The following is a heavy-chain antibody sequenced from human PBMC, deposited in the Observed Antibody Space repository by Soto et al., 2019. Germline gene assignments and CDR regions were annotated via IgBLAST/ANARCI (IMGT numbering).Heavy chain of an antibody. CDR1: GFTFSNFW. D-gene: IGHD1-26*01. V-gene: IGHV3-7*01. CDR2: IKGDGSVT. CDR3: ARDSPYSGGYRAEYFQH. Sequence: EVQLVESGGGLAQPGGSLRLSCAASGFTFSNFWMSWARQAPGKGLEWVANIKGDGSVTQYVASVEGRFTISRDNAKNSLYLQMNSLRDEDTAVYYCARDSPYSGGYRAEYFQHWGQGTLVTVSS. J-gene: IGHJ1*01.